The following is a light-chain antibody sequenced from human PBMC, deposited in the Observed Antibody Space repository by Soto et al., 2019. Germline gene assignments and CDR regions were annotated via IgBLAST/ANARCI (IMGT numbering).Light chain of an antibody. CDR2: EGS. J-gene: IGLJ2*01. V-gene: IGLV2-23*01. Sequence: QSALTQPASVSGSPGQSITISCTGTSSDVGSYNLVSWYQQHPGKAPKLMIYEGSKRPSGVSNRFSGSKSGNTASLTISWLQAEDEADYYCCSYAGSSTLVCGGGTKLTVL. CDR3: CSYAGSSTLV. CDR1: SSDVGSYNL.